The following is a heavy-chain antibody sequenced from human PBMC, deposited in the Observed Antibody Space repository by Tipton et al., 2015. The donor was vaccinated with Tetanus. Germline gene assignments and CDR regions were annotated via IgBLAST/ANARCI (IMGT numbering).Heavy chain of an antibody. CDR2: IHFGGDT. J-gene: IGHJ4*02. D-gene: IGHD1-7*01. CDR3: SSGSGTAISED. Sequence: TLSLTCTVSGGSMTSGSYYWGWIRQSPGRGLEWIGTIHFGGDTAYNPSLRSRVTISVDTSRNHVSLKMTSVTAADTALYYCSSGSGTAISEDWGQGTLVTVSS. V-gene: IGHV4-39*02. CDR1: GGSMTSGSYY.